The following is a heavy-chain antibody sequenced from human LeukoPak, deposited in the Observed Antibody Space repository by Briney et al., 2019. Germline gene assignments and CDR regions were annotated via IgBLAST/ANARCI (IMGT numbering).Heavy chain of an antibody. D-gene: IGHD2-2*03. CDR2: INPNSGGT. CDR1: GGTFSSYA. CDR3: ARDWMYAFDI. V-gene: IGHV1-2*02. J-gene: IGHJ3*02. Sequence: ASVKVSCKASGGTFSSYAISWVRQAPGQGLEWMGWINPNSGGTNYAQKFQGRVTMTRDTSISTAYMELSRLRSDDTAVYYCARDWMYAFDIWGQGTMVTVSS.